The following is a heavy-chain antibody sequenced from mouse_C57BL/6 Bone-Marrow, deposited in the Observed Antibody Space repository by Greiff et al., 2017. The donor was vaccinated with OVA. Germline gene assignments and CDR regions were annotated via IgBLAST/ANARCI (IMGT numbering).Heavy chain of an antibody. CDR2: IRSKSNNYAT. CDR3: VRQRGDRFAY. Sequence: EVQLQESGGGLVQPKGSLKLSCAASGFSFNTYAMNWVRQAPGKGLEWVARIRSKSNNYATYYAASVKDRFTISRDDSESMVYLQMNNLKTEDTAMYYCVRQRGDRFAYWGQGTLVTVSA. J-gene: IGHJ3*01. V-gene: IGHV10-1*01. D-gene: IGHD3-3*01. CDR1: GFSFNTYA.